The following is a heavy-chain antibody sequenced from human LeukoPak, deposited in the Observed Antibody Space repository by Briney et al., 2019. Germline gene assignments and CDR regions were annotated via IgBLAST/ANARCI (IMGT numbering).Heavy chain of an antibody. CDR3: ARDGTAAGLYFDL. CDR1: GFTFTDYW. Sequence: GGSLRLSCAFSGFTFTDYWMNWVRQAPGKGLEWVASIRQDGSEKTYVDSVKGRFTISRDNTKNSLSLQVNSLRVEDTAVYYCARDGTAAGLYFDLWGQGTLVTVSS. V-gene: IGHV3-7*01. CDR2: IRQDGSEK. D-gene: IGHD6-13*01. J-gene: IGHJ4*01.